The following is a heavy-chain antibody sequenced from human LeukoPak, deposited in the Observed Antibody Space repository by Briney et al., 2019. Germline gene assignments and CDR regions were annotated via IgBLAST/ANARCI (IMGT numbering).Heavy chain of an antibody. V-gene: IGHV3-23*01. CDR2: ISGSGDSR. CDR1: GFTFSTDA. D-gene: IGHD3-22*01. Sequence: GGSLRLSCTASGFTFSTDAMSWVRQAPGKGLEWVSTISGSGDSRFYADSVKGRFTISRDNSKNTLYLQMNSLRAEDPAVYYCAKDQNTIIVALSSPLNWFDPWGQGTLVTVSS. CDR3: AKDQNTIIVALSSPLNWFDP. J-gene: IGHJ5*02.